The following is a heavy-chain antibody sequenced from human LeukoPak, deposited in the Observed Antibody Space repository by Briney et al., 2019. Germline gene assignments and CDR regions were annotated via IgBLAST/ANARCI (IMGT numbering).Heavy chain of an antibody. CDR1: GYTFTSYG. Sequence: GASVKVSCKASGYTFTSYGMNWVRQAPGQGLEWMGWINSNTGNPSYAQGFTGRFVFSLDTSVSTAYLQISNLKAEDTAVYYCARDRRPLYTYYYGSGSYQDYWGQGTLVTVSS. J-gene: IGHJ4*02. D-gene: IGHD3-10*01. V-gene: IGHV7-4-1*02. CDR2: INSNTGNP. CDR3: ARDRRPLYTYYYGSGSYQDY.